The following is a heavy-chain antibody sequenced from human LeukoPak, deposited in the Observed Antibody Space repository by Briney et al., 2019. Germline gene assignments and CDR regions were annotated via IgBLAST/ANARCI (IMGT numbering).Heavy chain of an antibody. CDR1: GFTFTSSA. V-gene: IGHV1-58*02. J-gene: IGHJ3*02. CDR2: IVVGSGNT. D-gene: IGHD3-10*01. Sequence: ASVKVSCKASGFTFTSSAMQWVRQARGQRLEWIGWIVVGSGNTNYAQKFQERVTIARDMSTSTAYMELSSLRSEDTAVYYCAAIRGSGSYFDAFDIWGQGTMVTVSS. CDR3: AAIRGSGSYFDAFDI.